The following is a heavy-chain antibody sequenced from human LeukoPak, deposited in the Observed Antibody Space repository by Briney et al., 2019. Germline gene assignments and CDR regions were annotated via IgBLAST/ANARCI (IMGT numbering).Heavy chain of an antibody. CDR1: GFTFSNHA. D-gene: IGHD5-24*01. CDR2: ISGSGTVT. CDR3: ARDLRWLQCFDY. V-gene: IGHV3-23*01. J-gene: IGHJ4*02. Sequence: GGSLRLSCAASGFTFSNHAMNWVRQAPGKGLEWVSIISGSGTVTYYADSVRGRFTISRDNSKNTLYLQMNSLRAEDTAVYYCARDLRWLQCFDYWGQGTLVTVSS.